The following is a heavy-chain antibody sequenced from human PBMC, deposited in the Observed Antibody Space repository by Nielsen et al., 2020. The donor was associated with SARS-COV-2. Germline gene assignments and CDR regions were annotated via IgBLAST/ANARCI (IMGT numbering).Heavy chain of an antibody. D-gene: IGHD6-13*01. J-gene: IGHJ6*02. V-gene: IGHV1-2*06. CDR2: INPNTGGT. CDR1: GYTFTSYY. Sequence: ASVKVSCKASGYTFTSYYMHWVRQAPGQGLEWMGRINPNTGGTTSALNFQGRVTMTRDTSTSTVYMELSRLRSDDTAVYYCARCRQIAARYYGMEVWGQGTTVTVSS. CDR3: ARCRQIAARYYGMEV.